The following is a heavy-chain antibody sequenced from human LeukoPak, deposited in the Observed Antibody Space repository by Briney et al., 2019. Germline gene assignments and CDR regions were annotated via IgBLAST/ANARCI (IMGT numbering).Heavy chain of an antibody. Sequence: SETLSLTCTVSGGSISSYYWSWIRQPPGKGLEWIGYIYYSGGTNYNPSLKSRVTISVDTSKNQFSLKLSSVTAADTAVYYCARHLIAVAAVDYWGQGTLVTVSS. CDR2: IYYSGGT. V-gene: IGHV4-59*08. CDR3: ARHLIAVAAVDY. CDR1: GGSISSYY. D-gene: IGHD6-19*01. J-gene: IGHJ4*02.